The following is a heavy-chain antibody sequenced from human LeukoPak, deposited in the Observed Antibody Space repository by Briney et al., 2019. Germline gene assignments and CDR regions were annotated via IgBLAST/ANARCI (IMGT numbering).Heavy chain of an antibody. Sequence: GRSLRLSCAASGFTFSSYGMHWVRQAPGKGLEWVAVIWYDGSNKYYADSVKGRFTISRDNSKNTLYLQMNSLRAEDTAVYYCARGDDYGDYDYYYYGMDVWGQGTTVTVSS. CDR3: ARGDDYGDYDYYYYGMDV. CDR2: IWYDGSNK. D-gene: IGHD4-17*01. J-gene: IGHJ6*02. V-gene: IGHV3-33*01. CDR1: GFTFSSYG.